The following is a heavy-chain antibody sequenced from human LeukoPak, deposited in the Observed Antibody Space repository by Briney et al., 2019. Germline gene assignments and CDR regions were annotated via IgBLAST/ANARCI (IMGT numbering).Heavy chain of an antibody. Sequence: GGSLRLSCAASAFTFSSYSMNWVRQAPGKGLEWVSTISGSGGSTYYADSVKGRFTISRDNSKNTLYLQMNSLRAEDTAVYYCAKVGWELLLVDAFDIWGQGTMVTVSS. D-gene: IGHD1-26*01. CDR1: AFTFSSYS. CDR2: ISGSGGST. J-gene: IGHJ3*02. V-gene: IGHV3-23*01. CDR3: AKVGWELLLVDAFDI.